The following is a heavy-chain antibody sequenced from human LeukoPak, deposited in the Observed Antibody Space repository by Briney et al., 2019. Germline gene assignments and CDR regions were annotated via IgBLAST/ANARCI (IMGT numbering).Heavy chain of an antibody. CDR3: ARCESPVVTLPFDT. CDR1: GGSISSNY. CDR2: IYYSGST. J-gene: IGHJ5*02. V-gene: IGHV4-59*01. Sequence: PSETLSLTCTVSGGSISSNYWSWIRQPPGKGLEWIGYIYYSGSTNYNPSLKSRVTISVDTSKNQFSLKLSSVTAADTAVYYCARCESPVVTLPFDTWGQGTLVTVSS. D-gene: IGHD4-23*01.